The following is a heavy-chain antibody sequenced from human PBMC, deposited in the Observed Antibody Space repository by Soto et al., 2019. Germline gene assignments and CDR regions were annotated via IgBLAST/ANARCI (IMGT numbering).Heavy chain of an antibody. CDR2: ISGDGNDQ. J-gene: IGHJ4*02. CDR3: VQGASRAPQPIDS. V-gene: IGHV3-30*03. D-gene: IGHD1-26*01. Sequence: QVQLVETGGGMVQPGRSLRLSCTASVFVFRNFGMHWFRRGPGKGLEWVSTISGDGNDQYYPDSMKGRFTISRDKFNNSLYLPLDGLMPGETAVYLCVQGASRAPQPIDSWGQGVLVTVSS. CDR1: VFVFRNFG.